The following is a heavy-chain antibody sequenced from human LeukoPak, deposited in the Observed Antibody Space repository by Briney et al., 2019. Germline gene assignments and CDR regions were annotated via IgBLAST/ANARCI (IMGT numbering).Heavy chain of an antibody. CDR3: ARAIPYGSGSYYFSWFDP. J-gene: IGHJ5*02. Sequence: VSVKVSCKASGYTFTGYYMHWVRQAPGQGLEWMGWINPNSGGTNYAQKFQGRVTMTRDTSISTAYMELSRLRSDDTAVYYCARAIPYGSGSYYFSWFDPWGQGTLVTVSS. CDR1: GYTFTGYY. D-gene: IGHD3-10*01. V-gene: IGHV1-2*02. CDR2: INPNSGGT.